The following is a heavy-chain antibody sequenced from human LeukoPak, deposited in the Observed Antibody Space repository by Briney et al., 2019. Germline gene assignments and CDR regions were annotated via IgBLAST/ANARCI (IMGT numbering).Heavy chain of an antibody. J-gene: IGHJ4*02. Sequence: GGSLRLSCAASGFTFSDYYMSWIRQAPGKGLEWVSYISSSGSTIYYADSVKGRFTISRGNAKNSLYLQMNSLRAEDTAVYYCARDRDPYCSSTSCYTPDYWGQGTLVTVSS. CDR1: GFTFSDYY. D-gene: IGHD2-2*02. CDR3: ARDRDPYCSSTSCYTPDY. V-gene: IGHV3-11*01. CDR2: ISSSGSTI.